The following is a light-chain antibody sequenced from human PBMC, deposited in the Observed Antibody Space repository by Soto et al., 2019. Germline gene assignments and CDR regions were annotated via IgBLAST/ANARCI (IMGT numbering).Light chain of an antibody. J-gene: IGKJ1*01. CDR1: ESVGSN. V-gene: IGKV3-15*01. CDR3: HQQGNGPPWT. CDR2: GAS. Sequence: DIVMTQSPATLSVSPGERAPLSCRASESVGSNLAWYQQKPGQAPRLLIYGASTRATGVPARFSGSGSGTEYTLLTSSRLPEDVAVYYCHQQGNGPPWTFGQGTKVDIK.